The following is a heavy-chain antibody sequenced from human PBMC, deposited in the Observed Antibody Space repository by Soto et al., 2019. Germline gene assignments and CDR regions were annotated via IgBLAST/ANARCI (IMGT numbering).Heavy chain of an antibody. J-gene: IGHJ4*02. D-gene: IGHD3-3*01. CDR3: NRGSEYDFWSGYL. CDR2: IVPMFGTS. V-gene: IGHV1-69*06. Sequence: QERLVQSGAEVRKPGSSVKVSCKVTGVTSTRYAINWVRQAPGQGLEWMGGIVPMFGTSKYAQKFQGRVTINADTSTNIAYMELRSLRYEDTAVYYCNRGSEYDFWSGYLWGQGTLVSVSS. CDR1: GVTSTRYA.